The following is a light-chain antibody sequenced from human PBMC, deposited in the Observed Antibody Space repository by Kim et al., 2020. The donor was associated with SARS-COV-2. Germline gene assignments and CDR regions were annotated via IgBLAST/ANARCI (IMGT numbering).Light chain of an antibody. CDR1: QSVSDN. V-gene: IGKV3-15*01. CDR3: QQYDDWPPWT. Sequence: SLGERATPSCRAGQSVSDNLAWYQQKPSQAPRLLIYGASTRATGIPARFSGSGSGTEFTLTISSLQSEDSAVYDCQQYDDWPPWTFGQGTKVDIK. J-gene: IGKJ1*01. CDR2: GAS.